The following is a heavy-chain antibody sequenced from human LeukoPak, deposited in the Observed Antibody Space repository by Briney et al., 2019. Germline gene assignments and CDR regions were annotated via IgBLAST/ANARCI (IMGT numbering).Heavy chain of an antibody. CDR2: IYYSGST. CDR1: GGSISSSSYY. Sequence: PSETLSLTCTVSGGSISSSSYYWDWIRQPPGKGLEWIGSIYYSGSTYYNPSLKSRVTISVDTSKNQFSLKLSSVTAADTAVYYCARPDYDILTGYSLWGQGTMVTVSS. J-gene: IGHJ3*01. CDR3: ARPDYDILTGYSL. D-gene: IGHD3-9*01. V-gene: IGHV4-39*01.